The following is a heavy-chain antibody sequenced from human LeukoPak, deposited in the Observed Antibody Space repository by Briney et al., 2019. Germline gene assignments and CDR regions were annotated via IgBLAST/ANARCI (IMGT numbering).Heavy chain of an antibody. D-gene: IGHD3-10*01. CDR1: GFTFSSYA. CDR2: ISSSGGST. J-gene: IGHJ4*02. CDR3: ARDLSSVPAR. V-gene: IGHV3-23*01. Sequence: GGSLRLSCAASGFTFSSYAMSWVRQAAGKGLEWVAVISSSGGSTYYADAVKGRFTISRANDKNTLYLQMNSLNDEDTAVYYCARDLSSVPARWGQGTLVTVSS.